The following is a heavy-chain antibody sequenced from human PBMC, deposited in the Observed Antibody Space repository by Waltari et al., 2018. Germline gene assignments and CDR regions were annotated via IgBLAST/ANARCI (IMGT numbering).Heavy chain of an antibody. J-gene: IGHJ4*02. Sequence: QLQLQESGPGLVKPSETLSLTCTVSGGSISSSSYYWGWIRQPPGKGLEWIGSIDYSGSTNYNPSLKSRVTISVDTSKNQFSLKLSSVTAADTAVYYCARGLAAAGYFDYWGQGTLVTVSS. V-gene: IGHV4-39*07. D-gene: IGHD6-13*01. CDR2: IDYSGST. CDR3: ARGLAAAGYFDY. CDR1: GGSISSSSYY.